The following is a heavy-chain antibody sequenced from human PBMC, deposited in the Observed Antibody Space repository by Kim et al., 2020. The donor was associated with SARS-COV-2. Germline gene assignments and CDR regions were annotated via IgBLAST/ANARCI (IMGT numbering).Heavy chain of an antibody. CDR2: IYPGDSDT. V-gene: IGHV5-51*01. CDR1: GYRFTSYW. Sequence: GESLKISCKGSGYRFTSYWIGWVRQMPGKGLEWMGIIYPGDSDTRYSPSFQGQVTISADKSISTAYLQWNSLKASDTAMYYCARSYGSETLYNPNPDYWGQGTLVTVSS. CDR3: ARSYGSETLYNPNPDY. J-gene: IGHJ4*02. D-gene: IGHD3-10*01.